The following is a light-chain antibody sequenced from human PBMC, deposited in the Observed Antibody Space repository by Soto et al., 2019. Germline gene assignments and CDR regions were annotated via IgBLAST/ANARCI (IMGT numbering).Light chain of an antibody. J-gene: IGLJ3*02. CDR3: QSYDSSLSGWV. Sequence: QSVLTQPPSVSGAPGQRVTISCTGSSSNIGAGYDVHWYQQLPGTAPKLLIYGXXNRXXXXXXXXSGSKSGTSASLAITGXXXXXXXXXXCQSYDSSLSGWVFGGGTKLTVL. CDR1: SSNIGAGYD. V-gene: IGLV1-40*01. CDR2: GXX.